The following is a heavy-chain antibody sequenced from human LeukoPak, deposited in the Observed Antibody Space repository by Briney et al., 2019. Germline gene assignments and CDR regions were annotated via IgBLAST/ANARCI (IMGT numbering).Heavy chain of an antibody. CDR1: GYTFTGYY. CDR3: ARDSATVTTSGAFDI. V-gene: IGHV1-2*02. Sequence: ASVKVSCKASGYTFTGYYMHWVRRAPGQGLEWMGWINPNSGGTNYAQKFQGRVTMTRDTSISTAYMELSRLRSDDTAVYYCARDSATVTTSGAFDIWGQGTMVTVSS. D-gene: IGHD4-17*01. J-gene: IGHJ3*02. CDR2: INPNSGGT.